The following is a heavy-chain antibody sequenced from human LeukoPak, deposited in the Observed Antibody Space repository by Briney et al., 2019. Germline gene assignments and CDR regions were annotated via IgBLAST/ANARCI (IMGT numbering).Heavy chain of an antibody. Sequence: GGSLRLSCAASGFTFSSYSMNWVRQAPGKGLEWVSSISSSSSYIYYADSVKGRFTISRDNAKNSLYLQMNSLRAEDTAVYYCARDPPYYYGSGSYKGYFDYWGQGTLVTVSS. J-gene: IGHJ4*02. CDR2: ISSSSSYI. CDR3: ARDPPYYYGSGSYKGYFDY. D-gene: IGHD3-10*01. CDR1: GFTFSSYS. V-gene: IGHV3-21*01.